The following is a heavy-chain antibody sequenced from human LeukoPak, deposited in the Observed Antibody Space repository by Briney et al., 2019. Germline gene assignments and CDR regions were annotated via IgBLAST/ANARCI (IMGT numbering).Heavy chain of an antibody. D-gene: IGHD3-22*01. V-gene: IGHV4-59*01. CDR2: IYYSGST. J-gene: IGHJ4*02. CDR1: GGSISSYY. Sequence: SETLSLTCTVSGGSISSYYWSWIRQPPGEGLEWIGYIYYSGSTNYNPSLKSRVTISVDTSKNQFSLKLSSVTAADTAVYYCARSFYDSSGPGDYWGQGTLVTVSS. CDR3: ARSFYDSSGPGDY.